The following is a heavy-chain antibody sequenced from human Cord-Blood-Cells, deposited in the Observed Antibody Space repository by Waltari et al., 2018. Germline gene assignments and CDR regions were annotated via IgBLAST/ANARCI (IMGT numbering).Heavy chain of an antibody. CDR1: GFTVSSNY. D-gene: IGHD1-26*01. V-gene: IGHV3-53*02. CDR2: IYSGGST. CDR3: ARGGGSYQYYFDY. Sequence: EVQLVETGGGLIQPGGSLRLSCAASGFTVSSNYMSWVRQAQGKGLEWVSVIYSGGSTYYADSVKGRFTISRDNSKNTLYLQMNSLRAEDTAVYYCARGGGSYQYYFDYWGQGTLVTVSS. J-gene: IGHJ4*02.